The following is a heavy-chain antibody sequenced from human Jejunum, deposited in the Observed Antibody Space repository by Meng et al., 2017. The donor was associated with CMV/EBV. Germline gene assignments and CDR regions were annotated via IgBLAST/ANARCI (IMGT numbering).Heavy chain of an antibody. CDR3: VQGGYCSSTTCYNLGWFAP. Sequence: YAMSWVRQAPGKGLEWVSAISGSGGSTYYADSVKGRFTISRDNSKNTLYLQLNSLRAEDTAVYHCVQGGYCSSTTCYNLGWFAPWGQGTLVTVSS. J-gene: IGHJ5*02. D-gene: IGHD2-2*03. CDR1: YA. V-gene: IGHV3-23*01. CDR2: ISGSGGST.